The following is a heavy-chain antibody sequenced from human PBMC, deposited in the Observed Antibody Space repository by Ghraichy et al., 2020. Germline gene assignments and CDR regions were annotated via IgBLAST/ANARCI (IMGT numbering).Heavy chain of an antibody. D-gene: IGHD5-18*01. CDR3: ARVRGYTYGSIAFNI. Sequence: GGSLRLSCVAYGFTFSRYWMNWVRQAPGKGLEWVADIGHDGLEKYYVDSVKGRFTISRDNAKNSLYLQMNSLRAEDTALYFCARVRGYTYGSIAFNIWGQGTMVTVSS. J-gene: IGHJ3*02. CDR2: IGHDGLEK. CDR1: GFTFSRYW. V-gene: IGHV3-7*01.